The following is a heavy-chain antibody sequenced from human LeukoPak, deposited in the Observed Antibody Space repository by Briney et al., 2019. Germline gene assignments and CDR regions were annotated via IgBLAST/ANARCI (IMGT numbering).Heavy chain of an antibody. J-gene: IGHJ4*02. Sequence: ASVRVSCKASGYTFTSYGISWVRQAPGQGLEWMGWINPNSGGTNYAQKFQGRVTMTRDTSISTAYMELSRLRSEDTAVYYCARASTPRVTAFFDYWGQGTLVTVSS. D-gene: IGHD2-15*01. CDR1: GYTFTSYG. V-gene: IGHV1-2*02. CDR2: INPNSGGT. CDR3: ARASTPRVTAFFDY.